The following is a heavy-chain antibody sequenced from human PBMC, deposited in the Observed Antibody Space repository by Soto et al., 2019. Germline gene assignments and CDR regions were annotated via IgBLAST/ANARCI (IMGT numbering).Heavy chain of an antibody. CDR3: AKAGPGGFRDY. CDR2: ITARGFDS. J-gene: IGHJ4*02. D-gene: IGHD2-8*02. Sequence: GGSLRLSCSASGFTFTDYAMSWVRQAPGKGLEWVSSITARGFDSYYADSVKGRFIISRDNSKNTLWLQMNSLRPEDTALYYCAKAGPGGFRDYWGQGTLVTVSS. V-gene: IGHV3-23*01. CDR1: GFTFTDYA.